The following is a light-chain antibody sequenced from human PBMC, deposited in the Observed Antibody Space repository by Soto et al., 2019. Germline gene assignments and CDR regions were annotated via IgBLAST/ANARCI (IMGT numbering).Light chain of an antibody. V-gene: IGLV2-11*01. CDR2: DVS. Sequence: QSALTQPRSVSGSPGQSVTISCTGTSSDVGGYNYVSWYQQHPGKAPKLMIYDVSKRPSGVPDRFSGSKSGNTASLTISGLQAEDVADYYCCSYAGSYTSDVVFGGGTKLTVL. CDR1: SSDVGGYNY. J-gene: IGLJ2*01. CDR3: CSYAGSYTSDVV.